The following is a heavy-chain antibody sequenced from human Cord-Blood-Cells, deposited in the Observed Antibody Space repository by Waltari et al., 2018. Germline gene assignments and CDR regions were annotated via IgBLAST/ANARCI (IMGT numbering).Heavy chain of an antibody. Sequence: QVQLQQWGAGLLKPSETLSLTCAVYGGAFSGYSSSWIRQPPGTGMEWIGEINHKGSTNYNPSLKSRVTISVDTSKNQFSLKLSSVTAADTAVYYCAREPQCGGDCPPTEYFRHWGQGTLVTVSS. J-gene: IGHJ1*01. CDR2: INHKGST. V-gene: IGHV4-34*01. CDR3: AREPQCGGDCPPTEYFRH. D-gene: IGHD2-21*02. CDR1: GGAFSGYS.